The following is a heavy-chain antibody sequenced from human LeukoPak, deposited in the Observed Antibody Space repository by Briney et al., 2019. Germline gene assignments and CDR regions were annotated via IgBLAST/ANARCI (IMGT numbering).Heavy chain of an antibody. J-gene: IGHJ4*02. CDR3: ARINSSSSPHFDY. Sequence: PGGSLRLSCAASGFTLSSYWMSWVRQAPGKGLEWVANINQDGSEKSYVDSVKGRFTISRDNAKNSLFLQMHSLRAEDTAVYYCARINSSSSPHFDYWGQGTLVTVSS. V-gene: IGHV3-7*01. D-gene: IGHD6-6*01. CDR1: GFTLSSYW. CDR2: INQDGSEK.